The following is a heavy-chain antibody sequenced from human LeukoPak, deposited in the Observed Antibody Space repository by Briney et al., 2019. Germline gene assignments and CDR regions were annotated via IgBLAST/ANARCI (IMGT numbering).Heavy chain of an antibody. Sequence: GGSLRLSCAASGFTISSYWMHWVRHAPGKGLVWVSRINSDGSSTSYAHSVRGRFSISRDNAKNTLYLQMNSLRAEDTAVYYCARDRGVFWGDYLRGVFDPWGQGTLVTVSS. CDR1: GFTISSYW. CDR2: INSDGSST. J-gene: IGHJ5*02. D-gene: IGHD4-17*01. CDR3: ARDRGVFWGDYLRGVFDP. V-gene: IGHV3-74*01.